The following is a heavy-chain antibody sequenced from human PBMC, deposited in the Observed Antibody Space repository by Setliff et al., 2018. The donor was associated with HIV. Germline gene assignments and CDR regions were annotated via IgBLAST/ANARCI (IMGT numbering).Heavy chain of an antibody. Sequence: SETLSLTCAVYGGSFSGYSWTWIRQSPGKGLEWIGEMNHSEHYYNPTLKSRVTISVDTSKNRFSLKLNSVTAADTALYYCARDNSRWYLYYFDNWGPGTLVTVSS. D-gene: IGHD6-13*01. CDR2: MNHSEH. V-gene: IGHV4-34*01. CDR3: ARDNSRWYLYYFDN. J-gene: IGHJ4*02. CDR1: GGSFSGYS.